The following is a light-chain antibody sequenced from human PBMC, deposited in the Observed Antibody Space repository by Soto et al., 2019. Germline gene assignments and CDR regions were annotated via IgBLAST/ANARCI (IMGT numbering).Light chain of an antibody. Sequence: IQLTQSPSSLSASVGDRVTITCGASHDIISYLAWYQQKPGKAPNLLIYAASTLQSGVPSRFSGSGSRTDFTLIISSLQPEDFATYYCQQLNSYPFSFGGGTKVDI. CDR3: QQLNSYPFS. J-gene: IGKJ4*01. CDR1: HDIISY. CDR2: AAS. V-gene: IGKV1-9*01.